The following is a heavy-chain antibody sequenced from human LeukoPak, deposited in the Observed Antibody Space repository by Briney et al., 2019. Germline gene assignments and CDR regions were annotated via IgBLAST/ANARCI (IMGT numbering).Heavy chain of an antibody. D-gene: IGHD1-26*01. V-gene: IGHV4-59*05. CDR3: ARLASGRFFDY. J-gene: IGHJ4*02. CDR2: IHYSGST. Sequence: SETLSLTCTVSGGSISNYFWSWIRQPAGKGLEWIGSIHYSGSTYYNPSLDSRVTISVDTSKNQFSLKLSSVTAADTAVHYCARLASGRFFDYWGQGTLVTVSS. CDR1: GGSISNYF.